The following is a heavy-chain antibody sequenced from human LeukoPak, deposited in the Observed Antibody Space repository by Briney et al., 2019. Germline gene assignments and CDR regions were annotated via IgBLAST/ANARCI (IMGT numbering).Heavy chain of an antibody. Sequence: PGGSLRLSCVASGFTFSIYWMSWVRQAPGKGLEWVANIKQDGSEKYYVDSVKGRFTISRDNAKNSLYLQMNSLRAEDTAVYYCARDLAGHYYGSGSSFDYWGQGTLVTVS. V-gene: IGHV3-7*01. CDR1: GFTFSIYW. J-gene: IGHJ4*02. D-gene: IGHD3-10*01. CDR2: IKQDGSEK. CDR3: ARDLAGHYYGSGSSFDY.